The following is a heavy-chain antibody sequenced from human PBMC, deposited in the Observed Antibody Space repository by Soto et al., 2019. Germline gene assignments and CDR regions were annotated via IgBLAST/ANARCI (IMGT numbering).Heavy chain of an antibody. V-gene: IGHV1-3*04. Sequence: ASVKVSCKASGYTFSSSPLHWVRQAPGQRPEWMGWINTANDDTKYSQKFQDRVTLTRDTSASTAYMEVSSLTPEDTAVYYCARDEGVASGNWGQGTLVTVS. D-gene: IGHD5-12*01. CDR3: ARDEGVASGN. J-gene: IGHJ4*02. CDR2: INTANDDT. CDR1: GYTFSSSP.